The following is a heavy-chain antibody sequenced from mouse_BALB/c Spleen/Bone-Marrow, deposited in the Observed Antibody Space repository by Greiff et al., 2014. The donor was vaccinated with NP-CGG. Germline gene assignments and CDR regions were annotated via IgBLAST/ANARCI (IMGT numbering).Heavy chain of an antibody. Sequence: VHVKQSGGGLVQPGGSRKLSCAASGFTFSSFGMHWVRQAPEKGLEWVAYISNGSSTIYYADTVKGRFTISRGNPKNTLFLQMTSLRSEDTAMYYCARKGAMITHYYAMDYWGQGTSVTVSS. J-gene: IGHJ4*01. CDR1: GFTFSSFG. V-gene: IGHV5-17*02. CDR3: ARKGAMITHYYAMDY. CDR2: ISNGSSTI. D-gene: IGHD2-4*01.